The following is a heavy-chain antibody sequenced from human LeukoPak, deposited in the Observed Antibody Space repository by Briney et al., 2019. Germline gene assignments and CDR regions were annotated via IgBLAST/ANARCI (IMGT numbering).Heavy chain of an antibody. D-gene: IGHD4-17*01. J-gene: IGHJ4*02. V-gene: IGHV4-59*08. Sequence: SETLSLTCTVSGGSIDSYYWSWIRQPPGKGLEWIGYIYYSGSTNYNPSLKSRVTISVDTSKNQFSLKLSSVTAADTAVYYCARRANDYGAYYFDYWGQGTLVTVSS. CDR1: GGSIDSYY. CDR3: ARRANDYGAYYFDY. CDR2: IYYSGST.